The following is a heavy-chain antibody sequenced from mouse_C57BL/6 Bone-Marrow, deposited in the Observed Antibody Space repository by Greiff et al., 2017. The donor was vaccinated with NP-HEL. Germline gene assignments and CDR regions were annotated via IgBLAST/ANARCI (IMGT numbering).Heavy chain of an antibody. CDR2: IYPRSGNT. V-gene: IGHV1-81*01. D-gene: IGHD1-1*01. CDR3: AREDYYGSSYFDY. Sequence: VKLQESGAELARPGASVKLSCKASGYTFTSYGISWVKQRTGQGLEWIGEIYPRSGNTYYNEKFKGKATLTADKSSSTAYMELRSLTSEDSAVYFCAREDYYGSSYFDYWGQGTTLTVSS. J-gene: IGHJ2*01. CDR1: GYTFTSYG.